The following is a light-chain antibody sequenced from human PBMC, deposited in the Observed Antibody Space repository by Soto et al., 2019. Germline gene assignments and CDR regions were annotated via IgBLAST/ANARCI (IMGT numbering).Light chain of an antibody. Sequence: EIVWTQSPGTLSLSPGERATLSCRASQSVSSSYLAWYQQKPGQAPRLLIYGASSRATGIPDRFSGSGSGTDFTLTISRLQPEDFATYYCQQSYSTPPWTFGQGTKVDIK. CDR1: QSVSSSY. CDR3: QQSYSTPPWT. CDR2: GAS. J-gene: IGKJ1*01. V-gene: IGKV3-20*01.